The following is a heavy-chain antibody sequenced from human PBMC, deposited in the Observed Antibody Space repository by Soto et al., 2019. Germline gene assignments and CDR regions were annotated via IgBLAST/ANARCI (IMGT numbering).Heavy chain of an antibody. CDR3: TTGAKRTSGSYYYYYGMDV. CDR1: GFTFSNAW. J-gene: IGHJ6*02. Sequence: GGSLRLSCVASGFTFSNAWMSWVRQAPGKGLEWVGRIKSKTDGGTTDYAAPVKGRFTISRDDSKNTLYLQMNSLKTEDTAVYYCTTGAKRTSGSYYYYYGMDVWGQGTTVTVSS. V-gene: IGHV3-15*01. CDR2: IKSKTDGGTT. D-gene: IGHD1-26*01.